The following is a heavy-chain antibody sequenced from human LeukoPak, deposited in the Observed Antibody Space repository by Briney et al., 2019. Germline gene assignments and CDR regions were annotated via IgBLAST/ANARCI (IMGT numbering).Heavy chain of an antibody. CDR1: GGTFSSYA. J-gene: IGHJ3*02. V-gene: IGHV1-69*05. Sequence: ASVKVSCKASGGTFSSYAISWVRQAPGQGLEWMGGIIPIFGTANYAQKFQGRATITTDESTSTAYMELSSLRSEDTAVYYCARGGDCGGDCHDAFDIWGQGTMVTVSS. CDR2: IIPIFGTA. D-gene: IGHD2-21*02. CDR3: ARGGDCGGDCHDAFDI.